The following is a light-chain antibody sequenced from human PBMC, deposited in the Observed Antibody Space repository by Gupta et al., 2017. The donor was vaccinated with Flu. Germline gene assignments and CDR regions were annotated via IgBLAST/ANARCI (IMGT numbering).Light chain of an antibody. CDR1: QSISNW. V-gene: IGKV1-5*03. J-gene: IGKJ1*01. Sequence: PSTLSASVGDRVTITCRASQSISNWLAWYQQKPGKAPKLLIYKASNLESGVPSRFSGSGSGTXFTLTIXSLQPDDFATYYCQQYNTYSWTFGXGTKVDIK. CDR2: KAS. CDR3: QQYNTYSWT.